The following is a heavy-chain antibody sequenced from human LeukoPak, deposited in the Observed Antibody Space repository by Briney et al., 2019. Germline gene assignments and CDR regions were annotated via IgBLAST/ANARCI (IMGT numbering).Heavy chain of an antibody. CDR3: AKRGQWLVSLFDY. CDR1: GFTFSSYA. V-gene: IGHV3-23*01. Sequence: ESLRLSCAASGFTFSSYAMSWVRQAPGKGLEWVSAISGSGGSTYYADSVKGRFTISRDNSKNTLYLQMNSLRAEDTAVYYCAKRGQWLVSLFDYWGQGTLVTVSS. J-gene: IGHJ4*02. CDR2: ISGSGGST. D-gene: IGHD6-19*01.